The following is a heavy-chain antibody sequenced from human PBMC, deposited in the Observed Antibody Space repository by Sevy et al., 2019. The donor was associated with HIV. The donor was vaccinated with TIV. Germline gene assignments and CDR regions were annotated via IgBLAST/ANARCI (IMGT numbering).Heavy chain of an antibody. J-gene: IGHJ5*02. CDR2: ISDYNGKI. CDR1: GYTFTSFG. Sequence: ASVKVSCKASGYTFTSFGISWVRHAPGQGLEWVGWISDYNGKINYAQNFQGRVTMTTDTSTRTAYMELKSLRSDDTAVYYCARRGAYEFDTSGFLSPWGQGTLVTVSS. D-gene: IGHD3-22*01. V-gene: IGHV1-18*01. CDR3: ARRGAYEFDTSGFLSP.